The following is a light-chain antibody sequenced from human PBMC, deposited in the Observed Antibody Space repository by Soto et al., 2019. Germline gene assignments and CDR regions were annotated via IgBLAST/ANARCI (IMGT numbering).Light chain of an antibody. J-gene: IGKJ2*01. CDR3: EQSYSTPYT. Sequence: DIQMTQSPSSLSASVGDRVTITCRASQSISSYLNWYQQKPGNAPKLLIYAASSLQSGVPSRFSGSGSGTDFTLTISSLQPEDFATYYCEQSYSTPYTVGQGTKLEIK. V-gene: IGKV1-39*01. CDR1: QSISSY. CDR2: AAS.